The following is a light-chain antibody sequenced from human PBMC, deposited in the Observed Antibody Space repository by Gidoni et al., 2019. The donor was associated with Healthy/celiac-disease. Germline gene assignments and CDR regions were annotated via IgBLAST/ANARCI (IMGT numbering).Light chain of an antibody. Sequence: EIGLTQSPATRSLSPGERATLSCRASQSVSSYLAWYQQKPGHAPRLLIYDASNRATGIPARFSGSGSGTDFTLTISSLEPEDFAVYSCQQRSNWLTFGGGTKVEIK. CDR3: QQRSNWLT. V-gene: IGKV3-11*01. J-gene: IGKJ4*01. CDR2: DAS. CDR1: QSVSSY.